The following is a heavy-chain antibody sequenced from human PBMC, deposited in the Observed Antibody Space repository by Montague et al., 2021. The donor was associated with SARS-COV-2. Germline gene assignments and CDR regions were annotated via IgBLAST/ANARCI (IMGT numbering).Heavy chain of an antibody. D-gene: IGHD6-13*01. CDR3: ARVGRGSSWYEVAFDI. V-gene: IGHV4-59*01. CDR1: GGSISRYS. J-gene: IGHJ3*02. Sequence: SETLSLTCTVSGGSISRYSWTWIRQSPGKGLEWIGYIYNSGSTNYNPSLTSRVTISVDTSKDQFSQKLSSVAAADTAVYYCARVGRGSSWYEVAFDIWGQGTMVTVSS. CDR2: IYNSGST.